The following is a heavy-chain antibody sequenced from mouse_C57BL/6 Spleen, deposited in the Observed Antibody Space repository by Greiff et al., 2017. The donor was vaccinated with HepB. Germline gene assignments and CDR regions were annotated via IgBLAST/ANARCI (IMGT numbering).Heavy chain of an antibody. CDR2: IDPSDSYT. J-gene: IGHJ1*03. CDR3: ARSGLRGYFDV. V-gene: IGHV1-69*01. D-gene: IGHD3-1*01. CDR1: GYTFTSYW. Sequence: QVQLQQPGAELVMPGASVKLSCKASGYTFTSYWMHWVKQRPGQGLEWIGEIDPSDSYTNYNQKFKGKSTLTVDKSSSTAYMQLSSLTSDDSAVYYCARSGLRGYFDVWGTGTTVTVS.